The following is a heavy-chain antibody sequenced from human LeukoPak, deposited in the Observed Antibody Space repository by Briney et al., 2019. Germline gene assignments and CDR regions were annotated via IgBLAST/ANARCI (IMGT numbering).Heavy chain of an antibody. D-gene: IGHD1-14*01. Sequence: SETLSLTCTVSGASISRTSYYWGWIRQPPGKGLEWIATMYFSGSTYYNPSLKSGVTILVDTSKNQFSLKLSSVTAADTAVYYCASGSGYFFDYWGQGTLVTVSS. V-gene: IGHV4-39*01. CDR2: MYFSGST. CDR3: ASGSGYFFDY. J-gene: IGHJ4*02. CDR1: GASISRTSYY.